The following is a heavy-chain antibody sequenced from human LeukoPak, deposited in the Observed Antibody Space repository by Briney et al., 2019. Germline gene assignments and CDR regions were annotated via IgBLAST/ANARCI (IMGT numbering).Heavy chain of an antibody. CDR2: INHSGST. CDR1: GGSFSGYH. Sequence: SETLSLTCAVYGGSFSGYHWSWIRQPPGKGLEWIGEINHSGSTNYNPSLKSRVTISVDTSKNQFSLKLSSVTAADTAVYYCARGLGDFWSGYYEYYFDYWGQGTLVTVSS. D-gene: IGHD3-3*01. J-gene: IGHJ4*02. V-gene: IGHV4-34*01. CDR3: ARGLGDFWSGYYEYYFDY.